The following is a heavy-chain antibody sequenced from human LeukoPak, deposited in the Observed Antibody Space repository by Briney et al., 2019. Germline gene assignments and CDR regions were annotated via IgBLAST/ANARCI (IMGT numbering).Heavy chain of an antibody. Sequence: GGSLRLSCAASGFTFSSYSMNWVRQAPGKGLEWVSSTSSSSSYIYYADSVKGRFTISRDNAKNSLYLQMNSLRAEDTAVYYCARAPDYCGGDCYPGGYYYYYYGMDVWGQGTTVTVSS. CDR1: GFTFSSYS. J-gene: IGHJ6*02. CDR3: ARAPDYCGGDCYPGGYYYYYYGMDV. D-gene: IGHD2-21*02. V-gene: IGHV3-21*01. CDR2: TSSSSSYI.